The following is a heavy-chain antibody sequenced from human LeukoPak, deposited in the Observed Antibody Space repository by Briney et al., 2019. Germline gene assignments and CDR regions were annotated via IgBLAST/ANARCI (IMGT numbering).Heavy chain of an antibody. V-gene: IGHV1-69*05. CDR3: ARDEHYYDSSGYLDRFDY. CDR2: IIPIFGTA. D-gene: IGHD3-22*01. J-gene: IGHJ4*02. Sequence: GASVKVSCKASGGTFSSYAISWVRQAPGQGLEWMGGIIPIFGTANYAQKFQGRVTMTTDTSTGTAYMELRSLRSDDTAVYYCARDEHYYDSSGYLDRFDYWGQGTLVTVSS. CDR1: GGTFSSYA.